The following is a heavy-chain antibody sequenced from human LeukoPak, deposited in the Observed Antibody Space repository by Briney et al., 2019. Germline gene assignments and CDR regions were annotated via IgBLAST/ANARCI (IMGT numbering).Heavy chain of an antibody. J-gene: IGHJ4*02. Sequence: SETLSLTCTVSGYSISSGYYWGWIRQPPGKGLEWIGSIYYSGSTYYNPSLKSRVTISVDTSKNQFSLKLSSVTAADTAVYYCARDYSRGEGYFDYWGQGTLVTVSS. CDR3: ARDYSRGEGYFDY. CDR1: GYSISSGYY. D-gene: IGHD3-22*01. V-gene: IGHV4-38-2*02. CDR2: IYYSGST.